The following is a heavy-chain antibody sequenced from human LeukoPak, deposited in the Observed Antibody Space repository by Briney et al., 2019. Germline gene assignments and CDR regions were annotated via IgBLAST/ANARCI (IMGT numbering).Heavy chain of an antibody. V-gene: IGHV3-21*01. J-gene: IGHJ4*02. CDR1: GFTFSSCS. CDR2: ISSSSSYI. Sequence: GGSLRLSCAASGFTFSSCSMNWVRQAPGKGLEWVSSISSSSSYIYYADSVKGRFTISRDNAKNSLYLQMNSLRAEDTAVYYCARDDSSGYSYFDYWGQGTLVTVSS. D-gene: IGHD3-22*01. CDR3: ARDDSSGYSYFDY.